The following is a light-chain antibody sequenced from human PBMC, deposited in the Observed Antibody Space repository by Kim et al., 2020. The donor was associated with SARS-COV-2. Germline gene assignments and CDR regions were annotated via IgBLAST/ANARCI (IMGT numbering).Light chain of an antibody. V-gene: IGKV3-15*01. CDR2: GAS. Sequence: SPGERATLSCRASEAVYSYLAWYQQKPGQAPRLLIYGASTRSTGVPARFSGSGSGTEFTLTISSLQSEDFAVYFCQQYKNWPPYTFGQGTKLEI. CDR1: EAVYSY. J-gene: IGKJ2*01. CDR3: QQYKNWPPYT.